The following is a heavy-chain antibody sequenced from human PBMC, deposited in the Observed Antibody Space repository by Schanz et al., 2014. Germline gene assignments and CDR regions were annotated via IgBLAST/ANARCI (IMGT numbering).Heavy chain of an antibody. J-gene: IGHJ4*02. CDR2: ISGSGGST. CDR3: ARGGPAYYFDD. CDR1: GFSFSSYA. Sequence: EVQLLESGGGLVEPGGSLRLSCATSGFSFSSYAINWVRQAPGKGLEWVSAISGSGGSTYYADSVKGRFTISRDNSKNTLYLQMNSLRAEDTAVYYCARGGPAYYFDDWGQGTLVTVSS. V-gene: IGHV3-23*01.